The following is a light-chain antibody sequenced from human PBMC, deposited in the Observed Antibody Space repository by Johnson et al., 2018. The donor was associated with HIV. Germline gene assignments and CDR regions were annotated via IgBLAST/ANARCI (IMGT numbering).Light chain of an antibody. J-gene: IGLJ1*01. Sequence: QSVLTQPPSVSAAPGQKVTISCSGSISNICNNYVSWYQQLPGTAPKLLIYDNNKRPSGIPDRFSGSKSGTSATLGITGPQAGDEADYYCGTWDNSLDAYVFGTGTRVTVL. CDR2: DNN. V-gene: IGLV1-51*01. CDR1: ISNICNNY. CDR3: GTWDNSLDAYV.